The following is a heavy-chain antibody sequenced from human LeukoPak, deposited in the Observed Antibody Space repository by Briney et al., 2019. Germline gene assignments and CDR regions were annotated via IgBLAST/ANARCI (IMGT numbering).Heavy chain of an antibody. J-gene: IGHJ3*02. CDR1: GFTLSSYE. D-gene: IGHD2/OR15-2a*01. CDR2: MSSSGTTI. Sequence: PGGSLRLSCAASGFTLSSYEMNWVRQAPGKGLEWISYMSSSGTTIYYADSVKGRLTISRDNAKNSLYLQMSSLRGEDTAVYHCAREARIVSVGADAFDIWGPGTMVSVSS. V-gene: IGHV3-48*03. CDR3: AREARIVSVGADAFDI.